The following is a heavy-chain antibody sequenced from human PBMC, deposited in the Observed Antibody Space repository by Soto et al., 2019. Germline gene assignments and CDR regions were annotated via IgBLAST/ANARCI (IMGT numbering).Heavy chain of an antibody. V-gene: IGHV1-18*01. J-gene: IGHJ6*03. Sequence: ASVKVSCKASGYTFTSYGISWVRQAPGQGLEWMGWISAYNGNTNYAQKLQGRVTMTTDTSTSTAYMELRSLRSDDTAVYYCARAGIAARPPYYYYYYMDVWGKGTTVTVSS. CDR3: ARAGIAARPPYYYYYYMDV. CDR2: ISAYNGNT. D-gene: IGHD6-6*01. CDR1: GYTFTSYG.